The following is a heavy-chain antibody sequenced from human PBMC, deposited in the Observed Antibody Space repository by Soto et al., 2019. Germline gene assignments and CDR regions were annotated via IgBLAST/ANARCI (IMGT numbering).Heavy chain of an antibody. J-gene: IGHJ4*02. Sequence: QVQLVKSGAEVKKPGAAVKVSCKASGYTFTSYGISWVRQAPGQGLEWMGWISPYNGFTNYAQKFQDRVTMTTDTFTSTAYMEVRSLRSDDTAVYYCAREVYSNVWYYFDYWGQGALVTVSS. CDR1: GYTFTSYG. CDR3: AREVYSNVWYYFDY. CDR2: ISPYNGFT. V-gene: IGHV1-18*01. D-gene: IGHD6-19*01.